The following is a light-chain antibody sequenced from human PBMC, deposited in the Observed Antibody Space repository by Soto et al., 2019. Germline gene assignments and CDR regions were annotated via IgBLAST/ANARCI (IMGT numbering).Light chain of an antibody. CDR2: EVV. CDR1: KSDLGGYDF. J-gene: IGLJ1*01. V-gene: IGLV2-8*01. Sequence: QPVLTQPPPTSGSPGQSVTISCTGTKSDLGGYDFASWYQHHPGKAPRLIIYEVVQRPAGVPDRFSGSKSGNTASLTVSGLQAADEADYFCKSYAGSNTYVFGSGTKVTVL. CDR3: KSYAGSNTYV.